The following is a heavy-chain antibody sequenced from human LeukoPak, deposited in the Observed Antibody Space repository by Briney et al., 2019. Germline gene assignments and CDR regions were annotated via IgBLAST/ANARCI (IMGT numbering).Heavy chain of an antibody. D-gene: IGHD5-18*01. J-gene: IGHJ4*02. Sequence: PGGSLRLSCAASGFTFSSYGMHWVRQAPGKGLEWVAFIRYDGSNKYYADSVKGRFTISRDNSKNTVYLRMSSLRADDTATYYCAKDQTYSYYYLDSWGEGALVTVSS. CDR1: GFTFSSYG. CDR2: IRYDGSNK. V-gene: IGHV3-30*02. CDR3: AKDQTYSYYYLDS.